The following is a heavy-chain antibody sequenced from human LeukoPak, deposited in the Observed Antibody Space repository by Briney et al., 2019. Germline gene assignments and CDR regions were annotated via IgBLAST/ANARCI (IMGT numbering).Heavy chain of an antibody. V-gene: IGHV3-23*01. Sequence: GGSLRLSCAASGFTFSSYAMSWVRQAPGKGLEWVSSISGSGGATYYADSVKGRFTISRDNSKNTLYLQMNSLRAEDTAVYYCASSGYSSSWYAYYYYYYYVDVWGKGTTVTISS. D-gene: IGHD6-13*01. CDR1: GFTFSSYA. CDR2: ISGSGGAT. J-gene: IGHJ6*03. CDR3: ASSGYSSSWYAYYYYYYYVDV.